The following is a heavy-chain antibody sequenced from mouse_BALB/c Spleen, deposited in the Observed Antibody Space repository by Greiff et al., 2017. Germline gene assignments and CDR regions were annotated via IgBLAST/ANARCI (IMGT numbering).Heavy chain of an antibody. D-gene: IGHD1-1*01. V-gene: IGHV1-15*01. CDR2: IDPETGGT. CDR1: GYTFTDYE. Sequence: QVQLQQSGAELVRPGASVTLSCKASGYTFTDYEMHWVKQTPVHGLEWIGAIDPETGGTAYNQKFKGKATLTADKSSSTAYMELRSLTSEDSAVYYCTRYYYGSSYDYWGQGTTLTVSA. CDR3: TRYYYGSSYDY. J-gene: IGHJ2*01.